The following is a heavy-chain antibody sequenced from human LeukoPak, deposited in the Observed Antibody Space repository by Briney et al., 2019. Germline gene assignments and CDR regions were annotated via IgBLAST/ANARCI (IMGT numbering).Heavy chain of an antibody. V-gene: IGHV3-64*01. CDR1: GFTFSYYA. Sequence: GGSLRLSFAASGFTFSYYAMHWVRQAPGKGLEYVSAISSNGGSTYYANSVEGRFTISRDNSKNTLYLQMGSLRAEDMAVYYCARAAVDTASDYFDYWGQGTLVTVSS. J-gene: IGHJ4*02. CDR3: ARAAVDTASDYFDY. CDR2: ISSNGGST. D-gene: IGHD5-18*01.